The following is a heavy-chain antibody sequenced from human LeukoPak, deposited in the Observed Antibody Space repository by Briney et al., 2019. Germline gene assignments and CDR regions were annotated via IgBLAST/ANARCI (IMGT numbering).Heavy chain of an antibody. CDR2: ITSSSNVI. J-gene: IGHJ4*02. Sequence: GGSLRLSCAASGFTFSGCNMNWVRQAPGKGLEWVSYITSSSNVIYHADTVKGRFTISRDNAKNSLFLQTNSLRDEDTAVYYCVRDSPMAIFDYWGQGALVTVSS. D-gene: IGHD5-24*01. V-gene: IGHV3-48*02. CDR1: GFTFSGCN. CDR3: VRDSPMAIFDY.